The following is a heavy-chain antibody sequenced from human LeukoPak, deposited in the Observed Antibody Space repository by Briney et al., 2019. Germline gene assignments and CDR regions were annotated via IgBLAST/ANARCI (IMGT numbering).Heavy chain of an antibody. J-gene: IGHJ5*02. CDR2: LNTDSGKT. D-gene: IGHD5-18*01. CDR1: GYTSNTFD. V-gene: IGHV1-8*03. CDR3: ARVSPNRRISYGYQNWFDP. Sequence: ASVKVSCKASGYTSNTFDINWVRQASGQGLEWMGGLNTDSGKTAYAQRFQGRVNITRNASVNTVYLEVSGLRSEDTAVYYCARVSPNRRISYGYQNWFDPWGQGTLVSVSS.